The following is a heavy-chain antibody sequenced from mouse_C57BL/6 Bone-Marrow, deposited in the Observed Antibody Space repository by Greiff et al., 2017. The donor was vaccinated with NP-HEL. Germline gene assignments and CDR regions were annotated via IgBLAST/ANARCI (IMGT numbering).Heavy chain of an antibody. V-gene: IGHV1-66*01. Sequence: QVQLQQSGPELVKPGASVKISCKASGYSFTSYYIHWVKQRPGQGLEWIGWIYPGSGNTKYNEKFKGKATLTADTSSSTAYMQLSSLTSADSSVYYCSPFNYFDYWGQGTTLTVSS. J-gene: IGHJ2*01. CDR3: SPFNYFDY. CDR2: IYPGSGNT. CDR1: GYSFTSYY.